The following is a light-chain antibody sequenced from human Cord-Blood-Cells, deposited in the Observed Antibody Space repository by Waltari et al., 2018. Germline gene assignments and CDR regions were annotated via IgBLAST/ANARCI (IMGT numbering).Light chain of an antibody. Sequence: QSALTQPASVPGSPGQSITISCTGTSSDVGGYNYVSWYQQHPGKAPKLMIYDVSKRPSGFSNRFSGSKSGNTASLTISGLQAEDEADYYCSSYTSSSTYVFGTGTKVTVL. CDR3: SSYTSSSTYV. CDR1: SSDVGGYNY. J-gene: IGLJ1*01. CDR2: DVS. V-gene: IGLV2-14*01.